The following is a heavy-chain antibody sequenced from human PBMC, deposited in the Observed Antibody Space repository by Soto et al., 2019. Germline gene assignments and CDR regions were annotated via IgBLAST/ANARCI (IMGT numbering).Heavy chain of an antibody. Sequence: QLQLQESGPGLLKPSETLSLTCTVSGGSMSTSYYWGWIRQPPGKGLEWIGSIYYSGSTYYNPSLKSRVTISVDTSKNQCSLKLTSVTAADTSVYYCATLWFGEADYWGQGTLVTVSS. CDR3: ATLWFGEADY. D-gene: IGHD3-10*01. CDR2: IYYSGST. CDR1: GGSMSTSYY. V-gene: IGHV4-39*01. J-gene: IGHJ4*02.